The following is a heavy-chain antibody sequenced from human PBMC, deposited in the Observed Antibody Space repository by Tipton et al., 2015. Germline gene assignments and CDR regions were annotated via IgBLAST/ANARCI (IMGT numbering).Heavy chain of an antibody. D-gene: IGHD2-15*01. V-gene: IGHV3-48*01. CDR1: GFTFSNYS. J-gene: IGHJ4*02. CDR3: AKCIGFYCPFDY. CDR2: ITGSSRTI. Sequence: SLRLSCVASGFTFSNYSMNWVRQAPGKGLEWVSYITGSSRTIYYADPVKGRFTISRDNAKNSLYLQMSSLRVEDTAVYYCAKCIGFYCPFDYWGQGTLVSVSS.